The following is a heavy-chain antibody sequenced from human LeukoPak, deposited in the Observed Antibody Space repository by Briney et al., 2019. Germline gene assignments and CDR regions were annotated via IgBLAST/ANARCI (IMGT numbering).Heavy chain of an antibody. CDR2: INNDGSDT. CDR3: ARYYGSGTYSLDN. D-gene: IGHD3-10*01. V-gene: IGHV3-74*01. Sequence: GGSLRLSCAASGFTFSRYWMHWVRQAPGKGLVWVSRINNDGSDTSYVDSVKGRFTISRDNAKNTLYLQMNSLRAEDAAVYYCARYYGSGTYSLDNWGQGTLVTVSS. J-gene: IGHJ4*02. CDR1: GFTFSRYW.